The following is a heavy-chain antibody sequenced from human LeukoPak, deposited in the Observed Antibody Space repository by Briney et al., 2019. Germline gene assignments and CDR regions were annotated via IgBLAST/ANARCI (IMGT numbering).Heavy chain of an antibody. CDR3: AKDLPPYYFDY. D-gene: IGHD5/OR15-5a*01. CDR1: GFTFSSYA. CDR2: ITNSGGST. V-gene: IGHV3-23*01. J-gene: IGHJ4*02. Sequence: GGSLRLSCAASGFTFSSYAMSWVRQAPGKGLEWVSAITNSGGSTFYADSVKGRFTISRDNSKNTLSLQMNSLRAEDTAVYYCAKDLPPYYFDYWGQGTLVTVSS.